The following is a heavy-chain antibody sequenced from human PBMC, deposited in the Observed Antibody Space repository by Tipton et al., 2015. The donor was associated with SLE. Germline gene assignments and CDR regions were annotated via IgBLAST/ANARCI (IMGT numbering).Heavy chain of an antibody. J-gene: IGHJ4*02. D-gene: IGHD5-18*01. Sequence: TLSLTCAVYGGSFSAYYWSWIRQPPGKGLEWIGEINHSGNTNYNPSLKSRVTISVDTSKNQFSLKLRSVTAADTAVYYCARDRGYSYGPLYYFDYWGQGTLVTVSS. CDR1: GGSFSAYY. V-gene: IGHV4-34*01. CDR2: INHSGNT. CDR3: ARDRGYSYGPLYYFDY.